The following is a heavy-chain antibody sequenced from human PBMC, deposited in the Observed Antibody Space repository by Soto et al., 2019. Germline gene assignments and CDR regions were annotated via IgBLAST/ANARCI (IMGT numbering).Heavy chain of an antibody. CDR1: GDSVSSNSAA. D-gene: IGHD2-2*01. CDR3: ATAPYCSSTSCANHAFDI. CDR2: TYYRSKWYN. V-gene: IGHV6-1*01. Sequence: KQSQTLSLTCAISGDSVSSNSAAWNWIRQSPSRGLEWLGRTYYRSKWYNDYAVSVKSRITINPDTSKNQFSLQLNSVTPEDTAVYYCATAPYCSSTSCANHAFDIWGQGTMVNVSS. J-gene: IGHJ3*02.